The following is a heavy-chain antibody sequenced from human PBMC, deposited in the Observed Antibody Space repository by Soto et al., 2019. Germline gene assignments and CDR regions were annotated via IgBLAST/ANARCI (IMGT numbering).Heavy chain of an antibody. V-gene: IGHV1-69*01. Sequence: QVQLVQSGAEVTKPGSSVKVSCKASGGTFSSYAISWVRQAPGQGLEWMGGIIPIFGTANYGQKFQGRVTITADESTSTAYMELSSLRSEDTAVYYGARGVVGITLDYFDYWGQGTLVTVAS. CDR3: ARGVVGITLDYFDY. J-gene: IGHJ4*02. D-gene: IGHD3-10*01. CDR1: GGTFSSYA. CDR2: IIPIFGTA.